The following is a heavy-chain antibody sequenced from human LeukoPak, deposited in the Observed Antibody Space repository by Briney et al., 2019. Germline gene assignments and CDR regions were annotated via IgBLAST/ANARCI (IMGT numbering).Heavy chain of an antibody. D-gene: IGHD5-24*01. V-gene: IGHV4-34*01. CDR3: ARAVEMATKYYFDY. CDR1: GGSFNGYY. Sequence: PSETLSLTCAVYGGSFNGYYWSWIRQPPGKGLEWIGEINHSGSTNYNPSLKSRVTISVDTSKNQFSLKLSSVTAADTAVYYCARAVEMATKYYFDYWGQGTLVTVSS. CDR2: INHSGST. J-gene: IGHJ4*02.